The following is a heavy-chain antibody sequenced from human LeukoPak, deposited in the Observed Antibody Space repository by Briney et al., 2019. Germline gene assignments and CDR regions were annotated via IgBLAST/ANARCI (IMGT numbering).Heavy chain of an antibody. CDR2: INPSGGST. V-gene: IGHV1-46*01. Sequence: ASVKVSCKASGYTFTSYYMHWVRQAPGQGLEWMGIINPSGGSTSYAQKFQGRVTMTRDTSISTAYMELSRLRSDDTAVYYCARDVGDPYDFWSGYYSYWGQGTLVTVSS. D-gene: IGHD3-3*01. J-gene: IGHJ4*02. CDR3: ARDVGDPYDFWSGYYSY. CDR1: GYTFTSYY.